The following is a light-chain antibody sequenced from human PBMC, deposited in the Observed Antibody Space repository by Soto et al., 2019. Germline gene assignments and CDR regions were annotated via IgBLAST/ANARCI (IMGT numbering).Light chain of an antibody. Sequence: QSVLTQPPSASGTPGQRVTISCSGSSSSIGSNSVNWYQQLPGTAPKLLIYGNNQRPSGVPDRFSGSKSGTSASLAISGLQSEDEADYYCAAWDDSLNALFGGGTQLTVL. V-gene: IGLV1-44*01. CDR2: GNN. CDR1: SSSIGSNS. J-gene: IGLJ2*01. CDR3: AAWDDSLNAL.